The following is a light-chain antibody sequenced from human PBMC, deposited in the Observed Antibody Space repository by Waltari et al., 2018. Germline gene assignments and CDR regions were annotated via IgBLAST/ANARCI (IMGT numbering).Light chain of an antibody. V-gene: IGKV3-15*01. CDR3: QQNNIWPFT. J-gene: IGKJ4*01. CDR2: GAS. Sequence: EIMMTQSPATLSVSPGERVTLSCRASQSVSSNLAWYQQKSGQSPRLLVYGASTRATGIPARFSGSESGTEFTLTISSLQSEDFAVYFCQQNNIWPFTFGGGTKVEIK. CDR1: QSVSSN.